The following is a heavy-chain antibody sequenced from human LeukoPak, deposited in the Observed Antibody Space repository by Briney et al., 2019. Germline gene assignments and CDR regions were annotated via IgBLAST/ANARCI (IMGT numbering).Heavy chain of an antibody. CDR1: GYTFTGYY. CDR3: ARGGYCSSTSCHYYYYYYMGV. D-gene: IGHD2-2*01. V-gene: IGHV1-2*02. Sequence: ASVKVSCKASGYTFTGYYMHWVRQAPGQGLEWMGWINPNSGGTNYAQKFQGRVTMTRDTSISTAYMELSRLRSDDTAVYYCARGGYCSSTSCHYYYYYYMGVWGKGATVTVSS. CDR2: INPNSGGT. J-gene: IGHJ6*03.